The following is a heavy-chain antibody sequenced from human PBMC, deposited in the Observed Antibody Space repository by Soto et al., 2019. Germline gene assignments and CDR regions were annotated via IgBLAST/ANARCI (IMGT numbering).Heavy chain of an antibody. CDR1: GGSVSSGSDY. V-gene: IGHV4-61*01. J-gene: IGHJ6*02. Sequence: QVQLQESGPGLVKPSETLSLTCTVSGGSVSSGSDYWSWIRQPPGKGLEWIGYIYYSGSTNYNPSIKSRVTIPVDTSKNHFSLKLSSVTAADTAVYYCARDFGHAYGMDVWGQGTTVTVSS. CDR3: ARDFGHAYGMDV. CDR2: IYYSGST. D-gene: IGHD3-3*01.